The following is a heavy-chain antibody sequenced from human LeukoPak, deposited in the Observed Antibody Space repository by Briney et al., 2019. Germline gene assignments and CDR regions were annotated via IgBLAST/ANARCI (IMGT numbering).Heavy chain of an antibody. D-gene: IGHD3-16*01. J-gene: IGHJ4*02. V-gene: IGHV4-4*09. CDR3: ARGRGPLRVEFGD. Sequence: SETLSLTCNVSGGSLSSHYCSWIRQAPGKGLEWIGFIFSGGSTNYNPSPKSRVSISMDTSQNQFSLKLTSVTAADTAVYYCARGRGPLRVEFGDWGQGALVTVSS. CDR1: GGSLSSHY. CDR2: IFSGGST.